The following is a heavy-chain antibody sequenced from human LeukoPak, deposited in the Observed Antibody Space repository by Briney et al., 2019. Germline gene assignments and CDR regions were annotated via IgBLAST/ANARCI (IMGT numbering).Heavy chain of an antibody. CDR1: GGSISSSSYY. V-gene: IGHV4-39*07. D-gene: IGHD5-24*01. Sequence: SETLSLTCTVSGGSISSSSYYWGWIRQPPGKGLEWIGSIYYSGSTYYNPSLKSRVTISVDTSKNQFSLKLSSVTAADTAVYYCARNSRRYGSKAANWFDPWGQGTLVTVSS. J-gene: IGHJ5*02. CDR2: IYYSGST. CDR3: ARNSRRYGSKAANWFDP.